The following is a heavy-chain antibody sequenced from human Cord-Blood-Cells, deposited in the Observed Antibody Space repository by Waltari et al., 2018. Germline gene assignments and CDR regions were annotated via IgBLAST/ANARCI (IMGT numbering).Heavy chain of an antibody. J-gene: IGHJ4*02. CDR3: ARDRSSNAKFDY. CDR2: ISSSGSTI. CDR1: GFNFSDYY. V-gene: IGHV3-11*04. Sequence: QVQLVESGGGLVKPGGSLRLSCAASGFNFSDYYMSWIRQAPGSGLEWVSYISSSGSTIYYADSVKGRFTIARDNAKNSRYRQMNSLRAEDTAVYYCARDRSSNAKFDYWGQGTLVTVSS. D-gene: IGHD7-27*01.